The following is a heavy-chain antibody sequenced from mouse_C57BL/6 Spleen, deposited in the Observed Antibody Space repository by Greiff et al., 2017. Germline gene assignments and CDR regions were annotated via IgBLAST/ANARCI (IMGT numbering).Heavy chain of an antibody. CDR1: GYSFTDYN. V-gene: IGHV1-39*01. CDR3: ARSAQATPYYFDY. Sequence: VHVKQSGPELVKPGASVKISCKASGYSFTDYNMNWVKQSNGKSLEWIGVINPNYGTTSYNQKFKGKATLTVDQSSSTAYMQLNSLTSEDSAVYYCARSAQATPYYFDYWGQGTTLTVSS. J-gene: IGHJ2*01. CDR2: INPNYGTT. D-gene: IGHD3-2*02.